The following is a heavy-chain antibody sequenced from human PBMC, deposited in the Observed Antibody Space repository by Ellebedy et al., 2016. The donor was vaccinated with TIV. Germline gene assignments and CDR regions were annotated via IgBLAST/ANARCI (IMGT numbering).Heavy chain of an antibody. J-gene: IGHJ5*02. V-gene: IGHV1-2*04. CDR3: ASGLWWFDP. CDR2: INPNSGVT. Sequence: ASVKVSCKASGYTFTGYYINWVRQAPGQGLEWMGWINPNSGVTNYAQKFQDWVTMTRDTSITTAYMELRSLRSDDTAVYYCASGLWWFDPWGQGTLVTVSS. CDR1: GYTFTGYY. D-gene: IGHD2-21*01.